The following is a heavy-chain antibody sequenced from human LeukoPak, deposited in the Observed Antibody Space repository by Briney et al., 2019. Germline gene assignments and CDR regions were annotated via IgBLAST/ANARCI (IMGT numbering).Heavy chain of an antibody. CDR3: ATALSSGYYYFDY. V-gene: IGHV1-24*01. J-gene: IGHJ4*02. CDR2: FDPEDGET. Sequence: ASVKVPCKVSGYTLTELSMHWVRQAPGKGLEWMGGFDPEDGETIYAQKFQGRVTMTEDTSTDTAYMELSSLRSEDTAVYYCATALSSGYYYFDYWGQGTLVTVSS. CDR1: GYTLTELS. D-gene: IGHD3-3*01.